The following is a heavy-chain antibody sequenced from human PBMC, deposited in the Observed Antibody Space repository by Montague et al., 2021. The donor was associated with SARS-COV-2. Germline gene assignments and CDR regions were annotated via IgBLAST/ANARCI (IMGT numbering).Heavy chain of an antibody. CDR3: ARGGLAGGNYDIWSFSYTSLLDY. V-gene: IGHV4-34*01. CDR1: GGTFSAHS. J-gene: IGHJ4*02. Sequence: SETLSLTCAVYGGTFSAHSWSWVRQSPGKGLEWIGEINHRGSTTYMSSLKSRVTMSVDTSKNQLSLKLSSVTAADTAIYYCARGGLAGGNYDIWSFSYTSLLDYWGQGTLVTVSS. CDR2: INHRGST. D-gene: IGHD3-3*01.